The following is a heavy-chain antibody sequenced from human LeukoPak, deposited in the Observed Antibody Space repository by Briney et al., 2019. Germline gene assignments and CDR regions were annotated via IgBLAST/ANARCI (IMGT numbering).Heavy chain of an antibody. D-gene: IGHD3-10*01. J-gene: IGHJ4*02. CDR2: IYYSGST. Sequence: PSETLSLTCTVSGGSISRYYWSWIRQPPGKGLEWIGYIYYSGSTNYNPSLKSRVTMSVDTSKNQFSLKLSSVTAADTAVYYCARAARSSGSYTFDYWGRGTLVTVSS. CDR1: GGSISRYY. V-gene: IGHV4-59*12. CDR3: ARAARSSGSYTFDY.